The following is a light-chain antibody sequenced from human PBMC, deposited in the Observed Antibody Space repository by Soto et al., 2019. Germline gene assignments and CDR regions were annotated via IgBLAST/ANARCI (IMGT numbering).Light chain of an antibody. CDR1: SSNIGAGYD. J-gene: IGLJ2*01. V-gene: IGLV1-40*01. CDR2: GNS. CDR3: QSYDSSLRVV. Sequence: QSVLTQPPSVSGAPGQRVTISCTGSSSNIGAGYDVHWYQQLPGTAPKLLIYGNSNRPSGVPDRFSGSKSGTSAXLAITGLQAEDGADYYCQSYDSSLRVVFGGGTKLTVL.